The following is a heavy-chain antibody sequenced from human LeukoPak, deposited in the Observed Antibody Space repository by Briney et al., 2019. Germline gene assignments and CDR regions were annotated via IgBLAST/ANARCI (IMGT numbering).Heavy chain of an antibody. CDR3: ARVVVQLGDWFDP. V-gene: IGHV4-34*01. CDR1: GGSFSGYY. Sequence: EASETLSLTCAVYGGSFSGYYWSWIRQPPGKGLEWIGSIYHSGSTYYNPSLKSRVTISVDTSKNQFSLKLSSVTAADTAVYYCARVVVQLGDWFDPWGQGTLVTVSS. CDR2: IYHSGST. D-gene: IGHD1-1*01. J-gene: IGHJ5*02.